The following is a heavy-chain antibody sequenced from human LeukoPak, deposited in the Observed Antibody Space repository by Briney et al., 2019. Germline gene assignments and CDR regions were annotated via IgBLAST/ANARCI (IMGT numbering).Heavy chain of an antibody. CDR3: ARDHAPMEFFDY. CDR2: IRYDGSNK. V-gene: IGHV3-30*02. J-gene: IGHJ4*02. D-gene: IGHD3-10*01. Sequence: GGSLRLSCAASGFTFSSYGMHWVRQAPGKGLEWVAFIRYDGSNKYYADSVKGRFTISRDNSKNTLYLQMNSLRAEDTAVYYCARDHAPMEFFDYWGQGTLVTVSS. CDR1: GFTFSSYG.